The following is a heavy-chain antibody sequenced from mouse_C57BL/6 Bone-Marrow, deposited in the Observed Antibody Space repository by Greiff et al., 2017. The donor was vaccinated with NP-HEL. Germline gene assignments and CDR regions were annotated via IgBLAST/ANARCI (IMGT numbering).Heavy chain of an antibody. Sequence: QAQLQQSGAEPVRPGTSVKMSCKASGYTFTNYWIGWAKQRPGHGLEWIGDIYPGGGYTNYNEKFKGKATLTADKSSSTAYMQFSSLTSEDSAIYYCATGLRSYAMDYWGQGTSVTVSS. V-gene: IGHV1-63*01. CDR1: GYTFTNYW. CDR2: IYPGGGYT. CDR3: ATGLRSYAMDY. J-gene: IGHJ4*01. D-gene: IGHD1-1*01.